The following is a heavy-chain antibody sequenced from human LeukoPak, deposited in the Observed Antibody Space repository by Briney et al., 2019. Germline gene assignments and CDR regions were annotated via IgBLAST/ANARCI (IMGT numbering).Heavy chain of an antibody. V-gene: IGHV3-43D*03. J-gene: IGHJ6*03. Sequence: PGGSLRLSCAASGFTFDDYAMHWVRQAPGKGLEWVSLISWDGGSTYYADSVKGRFTISRDNSKNSLYLQMNSLRAEDTALYYCAKGDYDRGHSYYYYMDVWGKGTTVTVSS. CDR3: AKGDYDRGHSYYYYMDV. CDR2: ISWDGGST. CDR1: GFTFDDYA. D-gene: IGHD3-16*01.